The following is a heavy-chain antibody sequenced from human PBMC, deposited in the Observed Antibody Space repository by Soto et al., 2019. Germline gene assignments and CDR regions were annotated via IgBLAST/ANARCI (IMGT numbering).Heavy chain of an antibody. D-gene: IGHD3-16*01. CDR3: ERAPATALPIGGYDLDY. CDR1: GYTFTSYD. CDR2: MNPNRGNT. J-gene: IGHJ4*02. V-gene: IGHV1-8*01. Sequence: ASVKVSCKSSGYTFTSYDLNWVRQATGQGLEWMGWMNPNRGNTGYAKKFQGRVTLTRITTISTAYMELSSLRSEDTAVDYGERAPATALPIGGYDLDYWGQGTMVTVST.